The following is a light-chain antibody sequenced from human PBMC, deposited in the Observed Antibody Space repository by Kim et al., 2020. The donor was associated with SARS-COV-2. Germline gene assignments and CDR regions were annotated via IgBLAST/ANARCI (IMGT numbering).Light chain of an antibody. J-gene: IGKJ2*01. V-gene: IGKV2-28*01. CDR3: MQALQTPNT. CDR2: VAS. CDR1: QSLLQSNGNNY. Sequence: EPASISCRSTQSLLQSNGNNYLDWYLQKPGQSPQLLSSVASSRASGVPDRFSGSGSGTDFTLKISRVEAEDVGVYYCMQALQTPNTFGQGTKLEI.